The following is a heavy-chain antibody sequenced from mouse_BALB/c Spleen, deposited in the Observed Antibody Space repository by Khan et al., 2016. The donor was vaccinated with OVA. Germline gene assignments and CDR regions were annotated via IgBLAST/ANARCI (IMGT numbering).Heavy chain of an antibody. Sequence: DVHLVESGGDLVKPGGSLKLSCAVSGFTFSSYVMSWVRQTPEKRLEWVASISSGGTTAYPDNVKGRFTISRDNARNIMYLQISSLRSEDTAMYYCAREAYRYDEYYFDYWGQGTTLTVSS. J-gene: IGHJ2*01. CDR2: ISSGGTT. CDR1: GFTFSSYV. V-gene: IGHV5-6-5*01. CDR3: AREAYRYDEYYFDY. D-gene: IGHD2-14*01.